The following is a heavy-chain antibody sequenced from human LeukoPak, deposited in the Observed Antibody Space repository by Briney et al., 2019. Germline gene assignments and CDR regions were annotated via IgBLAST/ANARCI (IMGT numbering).Heavy chain of an antibody. CDR1: GFTFSSYA. Sequence: GGSLKLSCAASGFTFSSYAMSWVRQAPGKGLEWVSLISASGGSTYYADSMQGRFTVSRDNSKNTLYLQIDSLRAEDTAVYYCAKDLPLGYWPRTPLVLNYFDPWGQGTLVTVSS. CDR3: AKDLPLGYWPRTPLVLNYFDP. V-gene: IGHV3-23*01. J-gene: IGHJ5*02. D-gene: IGHD2-15*01. CDR2: ISASGGST.